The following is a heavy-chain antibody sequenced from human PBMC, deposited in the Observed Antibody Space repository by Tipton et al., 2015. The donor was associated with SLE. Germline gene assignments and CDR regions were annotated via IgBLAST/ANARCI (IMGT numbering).Heavy chain of an antibody. CDR1: GDSVSSNSVT. CDR2: TYYRSKWFN. D-gene: IGHD2-15*01. V-gene: IGHV6-1*01. J-gene: IGHJ4*02. Sequence: GLVKPSQTLSLTCAISGDSVSSNSVTWNWIRQSPSRGLEWLGRTYYRSKWFNDYAVSVKSRMIISPDTSKNQFSLQLNSVTPEDTAIYYCARDRHGCHSSFDYWGQGTLVTVSS. CDR3: ARDRHGCHSSFDY.